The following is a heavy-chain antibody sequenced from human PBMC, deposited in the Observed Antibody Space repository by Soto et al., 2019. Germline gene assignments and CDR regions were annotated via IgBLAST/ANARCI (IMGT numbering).Heavy chain of an antibody. CDR3: AKSAMDPYYYGMDV. D-gene: IGHD5-18*01. CDR2: ISGSGGSA. V-gene: IGHV3-23*01. Sequence: PGGSLRLSCAASGFTFSSYAMSWVRQAPGKGLEWVSAISGSGGSAYYADSVKGRFTISRDNSKNTLYLQMNSLRAEDTAVYYCAKSAMDPYYYGMDVWGQGTTVTVSS. J-gene: IGHJ6*02. CDR1: GFTFSSYA.